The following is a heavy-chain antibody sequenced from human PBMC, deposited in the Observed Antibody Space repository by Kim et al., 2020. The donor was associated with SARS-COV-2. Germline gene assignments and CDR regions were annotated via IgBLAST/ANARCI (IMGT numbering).Heavy chain of an antibody. D-gene: IGHD5-12*01. Sequence: GGSLRLSCTTSGFTFVDYAMSWVRQAPGKGLEWVGIIRSKGYGGRTDYAASVKGRFTISRDDSKSIAYLQMNSLKTEDTAIYYGTSIQYSEGWPLPFFDSWGQGTLVTVYS. CDR2: IRSKGYGGRT. CDR3: TSIQYSEGWPLPFFDS. V-gene: IGHV3-49*04. CDR1: GFTFVDYA. J-gene: IGHJ4*02.